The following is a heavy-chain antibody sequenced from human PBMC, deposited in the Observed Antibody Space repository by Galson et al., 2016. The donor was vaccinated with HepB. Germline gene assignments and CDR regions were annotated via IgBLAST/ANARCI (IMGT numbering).Heavy chain of an antibody. D-gene: IGHD4-17*01. J-gene: IGHJ3*01. V-gene: IGHV3-23*01. CDR3: AKDPNGDYVGAFDD. CDR2: IFGSGAGT. CDR1: GFIFSTYV. Sequence: SLRLSCAASGFIFSTYVMSWVRQAPGKGLEWVSSIFGSGAGTRYADSVKGRFTISRDNSKNTLYLQMNTLRAEDTALYYCAKDPNGDYVGAFDDWGQGTMVTVSS.